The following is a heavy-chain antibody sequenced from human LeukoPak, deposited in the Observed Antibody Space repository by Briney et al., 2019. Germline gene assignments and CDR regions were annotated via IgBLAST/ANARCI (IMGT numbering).Heavy chain of an antibody. CDR2: ISQDGSTQ. V-gene: IGHV3-30*04. CDR3: ARENSAFDI. Sequence: GGSLRLPCAASGFTFRNYVMHWGRQAPGKGLEWVAGISQDGSTQYYADSVKGRFTMSRDNSKNTVHLQMNSLRAEDTALYYCARENSAFDIWGHGTMVTVSS. CDR1: GFTFRNYV. J-gene: IGHJ3*02. D-gene: IGHD4-23*01.